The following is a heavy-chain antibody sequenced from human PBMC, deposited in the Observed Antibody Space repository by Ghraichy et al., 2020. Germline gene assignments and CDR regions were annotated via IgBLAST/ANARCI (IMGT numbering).Heavy chain of an antibody. V-gene: IGHV4-39*07. CDR3: ARSGTGYSNSWPPYYYYYMDV. J-gene: IGHJ6*03. D-gene: IGHD6-13*01. CDR2: IYYSGST. Sequence: SQTLSLTCTVSGGSISSSSYYWGWIRQPPGKGLEWIGSIYYSGSTYYNPSLKSRVTISVDTSKNQFSLKLSSVTAADTAVYYCARSGTGYSNSWPPYYYYYMDVWGKGTTVTVSS. CDR1: GGSISSSSYY.